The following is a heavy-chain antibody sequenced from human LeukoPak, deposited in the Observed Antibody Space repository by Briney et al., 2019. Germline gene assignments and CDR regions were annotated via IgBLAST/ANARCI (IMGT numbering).Heavy chain of an antibody. D-gene: IGHD3-22*01. V-gene: IGHV3-30*18. CDR1: GFTFSSYG. J-gene: IGHJ4*02. CDR3: AKDLDDSGFWDY. CDR2: ISYDGSNK. Sequence: GGSLRLSCAASGFTFSSYGMPWVRQAPGKGLEWMAVISYDGSNKYYADSVKGRFTISRDNSKNTLYLQMNSLGAEDTAVYYCAKDLDDSGFWDYWGQGTLVTVSS.